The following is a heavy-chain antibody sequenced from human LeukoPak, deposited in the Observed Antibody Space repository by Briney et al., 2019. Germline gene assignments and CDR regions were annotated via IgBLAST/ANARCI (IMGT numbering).Heavy chain of an antibody. Sequence: VESLRLSCAASGFTFSSYAMSWVRQAPGKGLEWVSAISGSGGSTYYADSVKGRFTISRDNSKNTLYLQMNSLRAEDTAVYSCAKDRTYYDFWSGLYYYYYYMDVWGKGTTVTVSS. V-gene: IGHV3-23*01. CDR2: ISGSGGST. J-gene: IGHJ6*03. CDR3: AKDRTYYDFWSGLYYYYYYMDV. CDR1: GFTFSSYA. D-gene: IGHD3-3*01.